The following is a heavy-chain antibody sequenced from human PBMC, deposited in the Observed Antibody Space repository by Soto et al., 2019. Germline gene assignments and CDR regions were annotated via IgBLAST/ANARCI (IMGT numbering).Heavy chain of an antibody. CDR3: ARAIAHYGPVVGVLYYYYGMDV. Sequence: ASVKVSCKASGYTFTSYAMHWVRQAPGQRLEWMGWINAGNGNTKYSQKFQGRVTITRDTSASTAYMELSSLRSEDTAVYYCARAIAHYGPVVGVLYYYYGMDVWGQGTTVTVS. CDR1: GYTFTSYA. V-gene: IGHV1-3*01. J-gene: IGHJ6*02. D-gene: IGHD3-10*01. CDR2: INAGNGNT.